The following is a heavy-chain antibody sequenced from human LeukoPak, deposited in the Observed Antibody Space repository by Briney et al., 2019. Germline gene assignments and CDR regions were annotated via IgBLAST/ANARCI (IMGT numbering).Heavy chain of an antibody. D-gene: IGHD2-2*01. Sequence: ASVKVSCKASGYTFTSYAMHWVRQAPGQRLEWMGRINPNSGDTNYAQKFQGRVTMTRDTSISTAYTELSRLRSDDTAVYYCARDYCSSTSCLFDYWGQGTLVTVSS. V-gene: IGHV1-2*06. CDR3: ARDYCSSTSCLFDY. J-gene: IGHJ4*02. CDR2: INPNSGDT. CDR1: GYTFTSYA.